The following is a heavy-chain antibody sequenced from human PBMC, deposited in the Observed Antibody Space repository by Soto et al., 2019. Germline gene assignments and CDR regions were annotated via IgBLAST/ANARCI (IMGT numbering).Heavy chain of an antibody. CDR1: GFSLSTSGVG. V-gene: IGHV2-5*02. D-gene: IGHD3-22*01. Sequence: QITLKESGPTLVKPTQTLTLTCTFSGFSLSTSGVGVGWIRQPPGKALEWLALIYWDDDKRYSPSLKSRLTLTKDTSKNQVVLTMTNMDPVDTATYYCAHMLVVVYMGDAFDIWGQGTMVTVSS. CDR2: IYWDDDK. J-gene: IGHJ3*02. CDR3: AHMLVVVYMGDAFDI.